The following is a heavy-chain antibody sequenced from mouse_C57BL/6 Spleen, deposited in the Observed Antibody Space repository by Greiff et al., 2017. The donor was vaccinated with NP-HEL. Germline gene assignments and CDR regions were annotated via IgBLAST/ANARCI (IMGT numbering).Heavy chain of an antibody. CDR1: GFTFSSYG. CDR2: ISSGGSYT. V-gene: IGHV5-6*01. D-gene: IGHD2-1*01. J-gene: IGHJ4*01. CDR3: ARHWAYGNYYAMDY. Sequence: EVNVVESGGDLVKPGGSLKLSCAASGFTFSSYGMSWVRQTPDKRLEWVATISSGGSYTYYPDSVKGRFTISRDNAKNTLYLQMSSLKSEDTAMYYCARHWAYGNYYAMDYWGQGTSVTVSS.